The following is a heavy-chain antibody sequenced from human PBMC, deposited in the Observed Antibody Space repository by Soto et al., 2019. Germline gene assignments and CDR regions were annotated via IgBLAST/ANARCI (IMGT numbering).Heavy chain of an antibody. CDR1: GYTFTSYA. Sequence: ASVKVSCKTPGYTFTSYAIHWVRQAPGQRLEWMGWINADNGDTKYSQKFSGRVTITRDTSANTAFMELSSLRSEDTAMYYCARELQGLYYFDFWGQGTLVTVSS. V-gene: IGHV1-3*01. D-gene: IGHD4-4*01. CDR2: INADNGDT. CDR3: ARELQGLYYFDF. J-gene: IGHJ4*02.